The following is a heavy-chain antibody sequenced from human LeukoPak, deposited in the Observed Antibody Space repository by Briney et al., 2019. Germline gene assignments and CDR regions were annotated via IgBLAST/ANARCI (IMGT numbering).Heavy chain of an antibody. CDR2: IYSGGST. CDR1: GFTVSSNY. D-gene: IGHD3-10*01. CDR3: AKDMVRDTADAFDI. V-gene: IGHV3-53*01. Sequence: GGSLRLSCAASGFTVSSNYMSWVRQAPGRGVEWVLVIYSGGSTYYADSVKGRFTISRDNSKNTLYLQMNSLRAEDAAVYYCAKDMVRDTADAFDIWGQGTMVTVSS. J-gene: IGHJ3*02.